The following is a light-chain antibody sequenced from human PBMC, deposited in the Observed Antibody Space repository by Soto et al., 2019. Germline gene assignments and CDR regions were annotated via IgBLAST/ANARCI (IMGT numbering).Light chain of an antibody. J-gene: IGKJ4*01. CDR1: QGISSR. CDR3: QQSNSFPLT. Sequence: DIPMTQSPSSVSASVGDRVTITCRARQGISSRLAWYQQKPGKAPNLLIYAASSLQSGVPSRFSGSRSETDFTLTIRSLQPEDFATYYCQQSNSFPLTFGGGTKVEIK. CDR2: AAS. V-gene: IGKV1-12*01.